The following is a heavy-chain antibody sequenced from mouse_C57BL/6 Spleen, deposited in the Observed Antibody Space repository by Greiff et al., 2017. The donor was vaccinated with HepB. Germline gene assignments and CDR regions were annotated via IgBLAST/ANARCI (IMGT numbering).Heavy chain of an antibody. CDR3: ARAPVGYYFDY. J-gene: IGHJ2*01. CDR2: ISDGGSYT. D-gene: IGHD2-2*01. V-gene: IGHV5-4*03. CDR1: GFTFSSYA. Sequence: EVKVVESGGGLVKPGGSLKLSCAASGFTFSSYAMSWVRQTPEKRLEWVATISDGGSYTYYPDNVKGRFTISRDNAKNNLYLQMSHLKSEDTAMYYCARAPVGYYFDYWGQGTTLTVSS.